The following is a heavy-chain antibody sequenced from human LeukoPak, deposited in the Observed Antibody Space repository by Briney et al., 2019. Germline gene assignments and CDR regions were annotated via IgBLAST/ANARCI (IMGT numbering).Heavy chain of an antibody. CDR3: AKDLDPYIQLWPLDY. Sequence: GGSLRLSCAASGFTFSSSAMSWVRQAPGKGLEWVSAISGSGGSTYYADSVKGRFTISRDNSKNTLYLQMNSLRAEDTAVYYCAKDLDPYIQLWPLDYWGQGTLVTVSS. CDR1: GFTFSSSA. V-gene: IGHV3-23*01. D-gene: IGHD5-18*01. J-gene: IGHJ4*02. CDR2: ISGSGGST.